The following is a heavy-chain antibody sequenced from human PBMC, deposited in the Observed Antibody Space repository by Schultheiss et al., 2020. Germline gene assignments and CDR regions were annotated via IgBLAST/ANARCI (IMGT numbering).Heavy chain of an antibody. V-gene: IGHV4-4*08. CDR2: INHSGST. J-gene: IGHJ6*02. CDR3: ARDGGREDIVVVPAASLDV. Sequence: SETLSLTCTVSGGSISSYYWSWIRQPAGKGLEWIGEINHSGSTNYNPSLKSRVTISVDTSKNQFSLKLNSVTAADTAVYYCARDGGREDIVVVPAASLDVWGQGTTVTVS. CDR1: GGSISSYY. D-gene: IGHD2-2*01.